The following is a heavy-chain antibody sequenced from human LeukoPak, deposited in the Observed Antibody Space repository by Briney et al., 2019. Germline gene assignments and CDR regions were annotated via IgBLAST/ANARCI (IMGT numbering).Heavy chain of an antibody. CDR1: GFTFSSYS. Sequence: SGGSLRLSCAASGFTFSSYSMNWVRQAPGKGLEWVSSISSSSSYIYYADSVKGRFTISRDNAKNSLYLQMNSLRAEDTAVYYCARDTGFGEFHYYYYYMDVWGKGTTVTVSS. V-gene: IGHV3-21*01. CDR3: ARDTGFGEFHYYYYYMDV. D-gene: IGHD3-10*01. J-gene: IGHJ6*03. CDR2: ISSSSSYI.